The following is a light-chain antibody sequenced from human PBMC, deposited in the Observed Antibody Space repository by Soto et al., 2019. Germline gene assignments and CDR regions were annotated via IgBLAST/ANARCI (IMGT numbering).Light chain of an antibody. CDR1: QSLLHNNGYNY. CDR3: MEALQVLYT. V-gene: IGKV2-28*01. CDR2: MAS. J-gene: IGKJ2*01. Sequence: IVMTQSPLSLSVTPGEPASITCRSSQSLLHNNGYNYLDWYLQKPGRSPQLLIHMASSRASGVPDRFSGSGSGTDFTLKISRVEAEDVGVYYCMEALQVLYTFGQGTKLEI.